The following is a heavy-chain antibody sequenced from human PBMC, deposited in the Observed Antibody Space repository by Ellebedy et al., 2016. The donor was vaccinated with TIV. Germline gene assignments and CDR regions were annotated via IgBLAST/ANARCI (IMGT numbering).Heavy chain of an antibody. D-gene: IGHD3-22*01. J-gene: IGHJ4*02. CDR3: ARGNSQWLPLTQFDY. CDR1: GFTFSSYA. CDR2: ISYDGSNK. V-gene: IGHV3-30*01. Sequence: GESLKISCAASGFTFSSYAMHWVRQAPGKGLEWVAVISYDGSNKYYADSVKGRFTISRDNSKNTLYLQMNSLRAEDTAVYYCARGNSQWLPLTQFDYWGQGTLVTVSS.